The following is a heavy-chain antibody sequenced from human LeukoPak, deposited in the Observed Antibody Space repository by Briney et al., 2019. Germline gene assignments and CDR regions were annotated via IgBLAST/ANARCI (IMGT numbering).Heavy chain of an antibody. Sequence: GGSLRLSCAASGFTFSSYAMHWVRQAPGKGLEWVAVISYDGSNKYYADSVKGRFTISRDNSKNTLYLQMNSLRADDTALYYCAKDFSTELFYYFDYWGQGTLVTVSS. V-gene: IGHV3-30*18. CDR2: ISYDGSNK. CDR1: GFTFSSYA. CDR3: AKDFSTELFYYFDY. J-gene: IGHJ4*02. D-gene: IGHD1-7*01.